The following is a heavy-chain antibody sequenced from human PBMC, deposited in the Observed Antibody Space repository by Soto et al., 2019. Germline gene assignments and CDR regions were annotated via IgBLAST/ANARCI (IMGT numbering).Heavy chain of an antibody. V-gene: IGHV4-31*01. CDR1: GGSISSGGYY. D-gene: IGHD4-17*01. CDR3: ASENDNGDYRAFDI. J-gene: IGHJ3*02. CDR2: IYYSGST. Sequence: QVQLQESGPGLVKPSQTLSLTCTVSGGSISSGGYYWSWIRQHPGKGLEWIGYIYYSGSTYYNPSLKSLVTISVDTSKNQFSLKLSSVTAADTAVYYCASENDNGDYRAFDIWGQGTMVTVSS.